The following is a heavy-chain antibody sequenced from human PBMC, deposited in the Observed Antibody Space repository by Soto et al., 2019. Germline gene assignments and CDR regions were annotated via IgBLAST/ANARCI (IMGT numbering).Heavy chain of an antibody. CDR1: GGAISSYA. J-gene: IGHJ4*02. CDR2: IIPIFGTA. D-gene: IGHD5-12*01. Sequence: SVKVSCKASGGAISSYAGGWVRQAPGQGLEWMGGIIPIFGTANYAQKFQGRVTITADESTSTAYMELSSLRSEDTAVYYCAVRDGYNYEDYWGQGTLVTVSS. CDR3: AVRDGYNYEDY. V-gene: IGHV1-69*13.